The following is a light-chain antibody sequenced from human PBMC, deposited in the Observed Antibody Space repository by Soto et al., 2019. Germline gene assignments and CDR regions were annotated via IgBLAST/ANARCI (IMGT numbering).Light chain of an antibody. Sequence: QSALTQPASVSGSPGQSITISCTGTSSDVGGYNYVSWYQQHPGKAPKLMIYDVSTRPSGVSYRFSGSTSGDTASLPISGLQAEDEADYYCSSYTSSNSFWVFGGGTQLTVL. CDR1: SSDVGGYNY. J-gene: IGLJ3*02. CDR3: SSYTSSNSFWV. V-gene: IGLV2-14*01. CDR2: DVS.